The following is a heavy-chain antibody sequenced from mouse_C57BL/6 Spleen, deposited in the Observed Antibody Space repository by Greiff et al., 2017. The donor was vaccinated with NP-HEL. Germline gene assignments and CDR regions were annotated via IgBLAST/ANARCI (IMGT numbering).Heavy chain of an antibody. V-gene: IGHV3-6*01. CDR2: ISYDGSN. Sequence: EVQLQQSGPGLVKPSHSLSLTCSVTGYSITSGYYWNWIRQFPGNKLEWMGYISYDGSNNYNPSLKNRISITRDTSKNQFFLKLNSVTTEDTATYYCARWSPFAYWGQGTLVTVSA. J-gene: IGHJ3*01. CDR1: GYSITSGYY. CDR3: ARWSPFAY.